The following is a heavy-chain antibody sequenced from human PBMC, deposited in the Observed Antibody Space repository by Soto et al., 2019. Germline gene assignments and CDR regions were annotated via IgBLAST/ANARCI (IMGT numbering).Heavy chain of an antibody. V-gene: IGHV3-15*07. Sequence: EVHLVESGGGLVKPGGSLRLSCAASGFTFSNAWINWVRQAPGKGLEWVGRVKSKTPGGTTDFAAPVKGRFAISRDDSKNVVYLEMNSLKTEDTAIYYCTTDSYITSIIVRFDYWGHGTLVTVPS. CDR1: GFTFSNAW. J-gene: IGHJ4*01. CDR3: TTDSYITSIIVRFDY. D-gene: IGHD3-22*01. CDR2: VKSKTPGGTT.